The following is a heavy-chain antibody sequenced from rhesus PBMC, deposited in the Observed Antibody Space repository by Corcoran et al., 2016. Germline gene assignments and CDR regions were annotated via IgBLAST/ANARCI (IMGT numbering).Heavy chain of an antibody. Sequence: EVQLAESGGGLVQPGGSLRLSWSASGFTVGGLWMRWVRQAPGKGLEWLSDIYGSTMYYGDSVKGRFTVSRDNAKNSLYLQMNSLRAEDTAVYYCTRDRPNEFSNFGGFDYWGQGVLVTVSS. CDR1: GFTVGGLW. V-gene: IGHV3-11*01. CDR2: IYGSTM. J-gene: IGHJ4*01. D-gene: IGHD4-23*01. CDR3: TRDRPNEFSNFGGFDY.